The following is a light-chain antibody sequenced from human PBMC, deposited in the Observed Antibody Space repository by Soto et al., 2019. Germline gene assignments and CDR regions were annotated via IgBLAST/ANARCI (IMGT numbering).Light chain of an antibody. V-gene: IGKV3-15*01. CDR3: QQYNNWPPIT. Sequence: LMTQSPATLSVSPGESYTLSCRASQSVYNNLAWYQQKPGQAPRLLIYDTSTRATGIPARFSGSGSGTEFTLTISSLQSEDFAVYYCQQYNNWPPITFGQGTRLAIK. CDR2: DTS. J-gene: IGKJ5*01. CDR1: QSVYNN.